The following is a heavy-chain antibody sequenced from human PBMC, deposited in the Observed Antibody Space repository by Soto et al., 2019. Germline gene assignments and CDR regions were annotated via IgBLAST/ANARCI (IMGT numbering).Heavy chain of an antibody. Sequence: GGSLRLSCAASGFTFSSYAMSWVRQAPGKGLEWVSAISGSGGSTYYADSVKGRFTISRDNSKNTLYLQMNSLRAEDTAVYYCAKDLTNGDRTRRMWYFDLWGRGTLVTVSS. CDR1: GFTFSSYA. CDR3: AKDLTNGDRTRRMWYFDL. V-gene: IGHV3-23*01. J-gene: IGHJ2*01. D-gene: IGHD4-17*01. CDR2: ISGSGGST.